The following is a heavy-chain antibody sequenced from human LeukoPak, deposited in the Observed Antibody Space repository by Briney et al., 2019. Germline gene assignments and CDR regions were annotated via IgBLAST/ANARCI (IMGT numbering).Heavy chain of an antibody. CDR2: INWNGGST. CDR1: GFTFDDYG. CDR3: ARRKYSYGPFDY. J-gene: IGHJ4*02. Sequence: GGSLRLSCAASGFTFDDYGMSWVRQAPGKGLEWVPGINWNGGSTGYADSVKGRFTISRDNAKNSLYLQMNSLRAEDTALYHCARRKYSYGPFDYWGQGTLVTVSS. V-gene: IGHV3-20*01. D-gene: IGHD5-18*01.